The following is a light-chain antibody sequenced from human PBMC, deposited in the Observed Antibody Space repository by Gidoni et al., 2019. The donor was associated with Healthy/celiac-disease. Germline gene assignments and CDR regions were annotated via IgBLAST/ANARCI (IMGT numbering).Light chain of an antibody. CDR3: QQYDNLPLT. CDR2: DAS. CDR1: HDISNY. Sequence: DIQMTQSPSSLSASVGDKVTITCQASHDISNYLNWYQQKPGKDPKLLIYDASHLETGVPSRFSGSGSGTDFTFPISSLQPEDIATYYCQQYDNLPLTFGGGTKVEIK. V-gene: IGKV1-33*01. J-gene: IGKJ4*01.